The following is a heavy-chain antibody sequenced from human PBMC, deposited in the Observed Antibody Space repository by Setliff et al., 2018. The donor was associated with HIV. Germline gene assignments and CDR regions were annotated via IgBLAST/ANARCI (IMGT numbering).Heavy chain of an antibody. V-gene: IGHV4-59*11. CDR2: IYYSGST. D-gene: IGHD3-22*01. CDR3: ASGDYYDSSGYYYSPFDY. CDR1: GGSISSHY. Sequence: PSETLSLTCTVSGGSISSHYWSWIRQPPGKGLGWIGYIYYSGSTNYNPSLQSRVTISVDTSKNQFSLKLSSVTAADTAVYYCASGDYYDSSGYYYSPFDYWGQGTRVTVSS. J-gene: IGHJ4*02.